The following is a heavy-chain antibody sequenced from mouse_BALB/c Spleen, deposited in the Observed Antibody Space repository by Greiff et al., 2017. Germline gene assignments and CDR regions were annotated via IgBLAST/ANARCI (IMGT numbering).Heavy chain of an antibody. CDR1: GYAFTNYL. J-gene: IGHJ2*01. CDR3: ARVYYDYDVDY. V-gene: IGHV1-54*01. Sequence: VQLQQSGAELVRPGTSVKVSCKASGYAFTNYLIEWVKQRPGQGLEWIGVINPGSGGTIYNEKFKGKATLTADKSSSTAYMQLSSLTSDDSAVYFCARVYYDYDVDYWGQGTTLTVSS. CDR2: INPGSGGT. D-gene: IGHD2-4*01.